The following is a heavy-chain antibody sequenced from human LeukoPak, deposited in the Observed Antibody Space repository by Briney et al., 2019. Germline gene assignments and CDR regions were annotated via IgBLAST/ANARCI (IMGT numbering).Heavy chain of an antibody. CDR2: INPNSGGT. CDR3: ARGAGTNYYHGMDV. J-gene: IGHJ6*02. Sequence: GASVKVSCKASGYTFTGYYMHWVRQAPGQGLEWMGWINPNSGGTNYAQKFQGRVTMTRDTSISTAYMELSSLRSEDTAVYYCARGAGTNYYHGMDVWGQGTTVTVSS. D-gene: IGHD6-19*01. CDR1: GYTFTGYY. V-gene: IGHV1-2*02.